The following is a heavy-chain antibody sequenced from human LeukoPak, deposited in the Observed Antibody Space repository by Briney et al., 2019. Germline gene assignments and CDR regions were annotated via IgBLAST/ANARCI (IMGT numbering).Heavy chain of an antibody. Sequence: SETLSLTCTVSGDSISSYYWSWIRQPPGKGLEWIGYIYYSGSTNYNPSLKSRVTISVDTSKNQFSLKLSSVTAADTAVYYCARDHGSGYEYWGQGTLVTVSS. V-gene: IGHV4-59*01. CDR2: IYYSGST. CDR1: GDSISSYY. J-gene: IGHJ4*02. CDR3: ARDHGSGYEY. D-gene: IGHD6-19*01.